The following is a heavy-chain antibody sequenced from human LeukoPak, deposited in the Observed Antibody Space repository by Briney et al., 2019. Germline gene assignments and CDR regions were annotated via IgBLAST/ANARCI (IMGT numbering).Heavy chain of an antibody. CDR1: GFTFGDYA. CDR3: TRVAGFRVSVRRDQTRNWFDP. V-gene: IGHV3-49*04. Sequence: GGSLRLSCTASGFTFGDYAMSWVRQAPGKGLEWVGFIRSKAYGGTTEYAASVKGRFTISRDDSKSIAYLQMNSLKTEDTAVYYCTRVAGFRVSVRRDQTRNWFDPWGQGTLVTVSS. J-gene: IGHJ5*02. CDR2: IRSKAYGGTT.